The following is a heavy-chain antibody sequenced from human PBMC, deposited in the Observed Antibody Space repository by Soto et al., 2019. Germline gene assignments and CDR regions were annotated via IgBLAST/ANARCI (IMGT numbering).Heavy chain of an antibody. D-gene: IGHD6-13*01. CDR3: SRVVPQLREQPVNWFDP. V-gene: IGHV4-39*07. CDR1: GGSISSSSYY. J-gene: IGHJ5*02. CDR2: IYYSGST. Sequence: SETLSLTCTVSGGSISSSSYYWGWIRQPPGKGLEWIGSIYYSGSTYYNPSLKSRVTISVDTSKNQFSLKLSSVTAADTAVYYCSRVVPQLREQPVNWFDPWGQGTLVTVSS.